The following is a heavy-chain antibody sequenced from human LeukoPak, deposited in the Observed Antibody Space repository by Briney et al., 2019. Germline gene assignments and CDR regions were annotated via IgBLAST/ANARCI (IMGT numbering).Heavy chain of an antibody. CDR1: GGSIRSYY. V-gene: IGHV4-59*01. Sequence: SETLSLTCTVSGGSIRSYYWSWIRQPPGKGLEWIGFMFYRGSTNYNPSLKSRVTISEDTSKNQFSLNLSSVTAADTAVYYCAAIKDSSSWYLGYWGQGTLVTVSS. J-gene: IGHJ4*02. CDR3: AAIKDSSSWYLGY. CDR2: MFYRGST. D-gene: IGHD6-13*01.